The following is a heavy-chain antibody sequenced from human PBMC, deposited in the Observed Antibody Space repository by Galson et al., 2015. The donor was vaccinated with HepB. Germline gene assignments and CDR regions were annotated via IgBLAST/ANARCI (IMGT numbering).Heavy chain of an antibody. J-gene: IGHJ4*02. CDR3: ARDGGGGWRSGYYRQYFDY. D-gene: IGHD3-3*01. Sequence: SLRLSCAASGFTFSSYSTNWVRQAPGKGLEWVSSISSSSSYIYYADSVKGRFTISRDNAKNSLYLQMNSLRAEDTAVYYCARDGGGGWRSGYYRQYFDYWGQGTLVTVSS. CDR1: GFTFSSYS. V-gene: IGHV3-21*01. CDR2: ISSSSSYI.